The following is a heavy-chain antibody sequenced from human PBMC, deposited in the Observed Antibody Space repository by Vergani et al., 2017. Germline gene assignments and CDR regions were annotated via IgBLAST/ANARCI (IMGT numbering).Heavy chain of an antibody. J-gene: IGHJ4*02. D-gene: IGHD1-26*01. Sequence: EVQLVESGGGLVKPGGSLTLSSPPSLFPFTPSTLHWVRQAPGKALECVSSISSRSSYIYYADSVKGRFTISRDNAKNSLYLQMNSLRAEDTAVYYCARVKVGATYDYWGQGTLVTVSS. V-gene: IGHV3-21*01. CDR2: ISSRSSYI. CDR1: LFPFTPST. CDR3: ARVKVGATYDY.